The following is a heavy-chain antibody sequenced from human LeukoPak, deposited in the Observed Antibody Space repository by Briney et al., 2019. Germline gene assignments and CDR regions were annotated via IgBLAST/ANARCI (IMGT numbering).Heavy chain of an antibody. CDR2: ISSSSSTI. V-gene: IGHV3-48*01. J-gene: IGHJ5*02. CDR1: GFTFSSYS. D-gene: IGHD1-20*01. Sequence: PGGSLLLSCAASGFTFSSYSMNGVRQAPGKGLEGVSYISSSSSTIYYADSVKGRFTISRDNAKNSMYLQMNSLRAEDTAIYYCAGGDYNWNGFDPWGQGTLVTVSS. CDR3: AGGDYNWNGFDP.